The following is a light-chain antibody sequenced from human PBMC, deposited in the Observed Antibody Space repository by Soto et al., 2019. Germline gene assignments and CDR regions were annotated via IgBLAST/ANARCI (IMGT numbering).Light chain of an antibody. J-gene: IGKJ4*01. CDR3: QQCGSSL. CDR1: QSVGSSY. CDR2: TAA. V-gene: IGKV3-20*01. Sequence: DIVLTQSPGTLSLSPGERAILSCRASQSVGSSYLAWHRQKPGQAPRLLIKTAANWATGVPDRFSGRGSGTDFTLTISRLEPEDFAVYDCQQCGSSLFGGGTKVEIK.